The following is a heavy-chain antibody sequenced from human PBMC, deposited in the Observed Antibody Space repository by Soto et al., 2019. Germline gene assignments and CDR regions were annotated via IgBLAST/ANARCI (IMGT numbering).Heavy chain of an antibody. CDR2: ISGYNGNT. CDR1: GYTFTSFG. Sequence: ASVKVSCKASGYTFTSFGINWVRQAPGQGLEWMGWISGYNGNTNYAQNLQDRVTMTRDTSTSTAYMELRSLRSDDTAVYYCARPTDFYYYAMEVWGKGTEVTVSS. CDR3: ARPTDFYYYAMEV. V-gene: IGHV1-18*01. J-gene: IGHJ6*04.